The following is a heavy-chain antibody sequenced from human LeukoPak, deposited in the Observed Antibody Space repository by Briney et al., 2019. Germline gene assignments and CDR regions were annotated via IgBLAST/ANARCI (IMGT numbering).Heavy chain of an antibody. J-gene: IGHJ4*02. CDR2: IYSGGST. V-gene: IGHV3-66*01. CDR1: GFTVSSNY. Sequence: GGSLRLSCAASGFTVSSNYMSWVRQAPGKGLEWVSVIYSGGSTYYADSVKGRFTISRDNSKNTLYLQMNSLRAEDTAVYYCARSGNAWVGYNANWGQGTLVTVPS. D-gene: IGHD3-22*01. CDR3: ARSGNAWVGYNAN.